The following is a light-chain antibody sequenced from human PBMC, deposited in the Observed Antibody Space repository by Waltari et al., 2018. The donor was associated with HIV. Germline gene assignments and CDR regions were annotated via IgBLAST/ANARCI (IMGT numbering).Light chain of an antibody. J-gene: IGKJ4*01. CDR2: GAS. Sequence: IVLTPSPATLPLSPGERSALPCRASQNINNNLAWYHHKPGQAPRLLIYGASTRATGLPARFSGSGSGTEFTLTISSLQSEDFAVYYCQQYDKWPLTFGGGTKVESK. CDR3: QQYDKWPLT. V-gene: IGKV3-15*01. CDR1: QNINNN.